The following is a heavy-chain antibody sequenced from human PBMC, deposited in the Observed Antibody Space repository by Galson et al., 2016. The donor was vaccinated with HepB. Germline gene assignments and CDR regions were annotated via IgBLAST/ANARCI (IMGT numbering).Heavy chain of an antibody. CDR3: ARGAEWLALWYFDY. Sequence: SLRLSCAVSGFIVGSNYMSWVRQAPGKGLEWVSVIYSGGSTYYADSVKGRFTISRDNAKNSLYLQMNSLRADDTAVYYCARGAEWLALWYFDYWGQGTQVTVSS. CDR2: IYSGGST. CDR1: GFIVGSNY. J-gene: IGHJ4*02. D-gene: IGHD6-19*01. V-gene: IGHV3-53*01.